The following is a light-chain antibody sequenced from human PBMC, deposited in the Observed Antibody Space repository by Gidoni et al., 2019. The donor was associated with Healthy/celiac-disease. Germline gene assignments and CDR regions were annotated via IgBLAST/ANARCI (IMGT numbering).Light chain of an antibody. V-gene: IGKV3-11*01. CDR3: QQRSNWPPT. CDR2: DAS. Sequence: EIVLTQSPATLSLSPGESATLSCRASQSVSSYLAWYQQKPGQAPRHLIYDASNRATGIPARFSGSGSGTDFTLTISSLEPEDFAVYYCQQRSNWPPTFGQGTRLEIK. CDR1: QSVSSY. J-gene: IGKJ5*01.